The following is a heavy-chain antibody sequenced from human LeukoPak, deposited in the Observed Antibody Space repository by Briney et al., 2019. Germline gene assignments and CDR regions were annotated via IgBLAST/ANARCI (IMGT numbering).Heavy chain of an antibody. Sequence: SETLSLTCTVSGGSISHYYWSWIRQPAWKGLEWIGRISSSGTTNYNPSLKSRVTMSVATSKNQFSLKLSSVTAEDTAVYYCAKDRGFGESRGFDYWGQGTLVTVSS. CDR3: AKDRGFGESRGFDY. D-gene: IGHD3-10*01. CDR1: GGSISHYY. CDR2: ISSSGTT. J-gene: IGHJ4*02. V-gene: IGHV4-4*07.